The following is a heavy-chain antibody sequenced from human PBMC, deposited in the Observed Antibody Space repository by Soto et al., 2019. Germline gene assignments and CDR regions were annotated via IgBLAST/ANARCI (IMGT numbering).Heavy chain of an antibody. Sequence: QVQLVQSGAEVKKPGASVKVSCKASGYTFNFYGITWVRQAPGQGLEWMGWISGFNGNTNYAADLQGRVTRTTDTSTSTAYMELRGLRSVDTAVYYCARIGVSSGHESPDFDSWGQGTLVTVSS. CDR1: GYTFNFYG. J-gene: IGHJ4*02. CDR2: ISGFNGNT. CDR3: ARIGVSSGHESPDFDS. D-gene: IGHD3-16*01. V-gene: IGHV1-18*01.